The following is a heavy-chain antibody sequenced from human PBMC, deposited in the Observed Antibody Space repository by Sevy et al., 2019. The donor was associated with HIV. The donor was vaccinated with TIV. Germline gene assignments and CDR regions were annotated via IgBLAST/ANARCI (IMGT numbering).Heavy chain of an antibody. CDR3: AMDGSDY. Sequence: GGSLRLSCAASGFTFSSYAMSWVRQAPGKGLEWVANIKPDGSEKYYVDSVKGRFTISRDNANNSLYLQLNSLRTEDTAVYYCAMDGSDYWGQGTLVTVSS. J-gene: IGHJ4*02. V-gene: IGHV3-7*04. CDR1: GFTFSSYA. CDR2: IKPDGSEK.